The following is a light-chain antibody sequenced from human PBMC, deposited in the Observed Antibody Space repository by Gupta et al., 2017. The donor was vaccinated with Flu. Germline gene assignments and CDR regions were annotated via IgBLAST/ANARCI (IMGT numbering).Light chain of an antibody. CDR1: SSDIGNSF. Sequence: QKFTISCTGSSSDIGNSFVAWYQQLPRTVPKLLMYENKQRPSGIPDRFTGSKSGTSATLGIARLQTEDEADYYCGTWGNSLSVVFGGGTRLTVL. V-gene: IGLV1-51*02. CDR3: GTWGNSLSVV. J-gene: IGLJ2*01. CDR2: ENK.